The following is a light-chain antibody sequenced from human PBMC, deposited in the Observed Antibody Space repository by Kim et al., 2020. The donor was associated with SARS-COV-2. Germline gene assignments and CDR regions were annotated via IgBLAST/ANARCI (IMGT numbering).Light chain of an antibody. J-gene: IGLJ2*01. CDR1: KLGDKY. Sequence: VYPGQTASITCSGDKLGDKYASWYQQKPGQSPVLVIYQDTKRPSGILERFSGSNSGNIATLTISGTQTMDEADYYCQAWDSSAEVIFGGGTQLTVL. CDR3: QAWDSSAEVI. CDR2: QDT. V-gene: IGLV3-1*01.